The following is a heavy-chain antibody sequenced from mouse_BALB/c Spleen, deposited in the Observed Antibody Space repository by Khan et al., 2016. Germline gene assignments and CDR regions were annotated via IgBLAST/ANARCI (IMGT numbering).Heavy chain of an antibody. D-gene: IGHD1-2*01. CDR2: INPDSSTI. CDR1: GFDFSRYW. CDR3: ARLHYYGRFAY. Sequence: EEKLLESGGGLVQPGGSLKLSCAASGFDFSRYWMSWVRQAPGKGLEWIGEINPDSSTINYTPSLKDKFIISRDNAKNTLYLQMSKVRSEDTALYYCARLHYYGRFAYWGQGTLVTVSA. J-gene: IGHJ3*01. V-gene: IGHV4-1*02.